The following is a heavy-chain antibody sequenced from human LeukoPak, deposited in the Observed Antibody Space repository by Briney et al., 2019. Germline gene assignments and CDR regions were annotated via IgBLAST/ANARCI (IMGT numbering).Heavy chain of an antibody. D-gene: IGHD3-10*01. J-gene: IGHJ4*02. CDR3: ARWGLWLDLYYFDY. V-gene: IGHV3-30*02. Sequence: GGSLRLSCAASGFTFSSYGMHWVRQAPGKGLEWVAFIRYDGSNKYYADSVKGRFTISRDNSKNTLYLQMSSLRSEDTAVYYCARWGLWLDLYYFDYWGQGTLVTVSS. CDR1: GFTFSSYG. CDR2: IRYDGSNK.